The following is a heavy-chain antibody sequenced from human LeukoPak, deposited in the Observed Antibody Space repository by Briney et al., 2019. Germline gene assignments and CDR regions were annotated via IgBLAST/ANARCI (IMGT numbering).Heavy chain of an antibody. V-gene: IGHV3-49*03. CDR3: ARELWFGDFFSPFDP. J-gene: IGHJ5*02. CDR2: IRSETYGAKT. D-gene: IGHD3-10*01. Sequence: GGSLRLYCTGYGFTCGDYTMSWFRQAPGKGLEGLGLIRSETYGAKTEYAASIKGRFTISRDDSNSTAFLQVNSLKTEDTAVYYCARELWFGDFFSPFDPWGQGTLVTVSS. CDR1: GFTCGDYT.